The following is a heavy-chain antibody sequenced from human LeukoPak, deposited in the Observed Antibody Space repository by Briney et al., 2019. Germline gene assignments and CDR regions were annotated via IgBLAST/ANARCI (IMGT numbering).Heavy chain of an antibody. Sequence: PSQTLSLTCTVSGGSISSGDYYWSWIRQPPGKRLEWIGYIYYSGSTYYNPSLKSRVTISVDTSRNQFSLKLSSVTAADTAVYYCARVPSYCTGGSCYTQYYFDYWGQGTLVTVSS. CDR3: ARVPSYCTGGSCYTQYYFDY. CDR2: IYYSGST. CDR1: GGSISSGDYY. J-gene: IGHJ4*02. V-gene: IGHV4-30-4*08. D-gene: IGHD2-15*01.